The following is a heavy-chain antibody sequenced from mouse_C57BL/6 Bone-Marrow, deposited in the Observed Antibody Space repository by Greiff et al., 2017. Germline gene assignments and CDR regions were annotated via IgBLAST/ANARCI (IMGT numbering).Heavy chain of an antibody. CDR1: GYTFTSYG. Sequence: VQLQQSGAELARPGASVKLSCKASGYTFTSYGISWVKQSTGQGLEWIGEIYPRSGNTYYNEKFKGKATLTADKSSSTAYMERRSLTSEDPAVYFCARCYDDAMDYWGQGTSVTVSS. V-gene: IGHV1-81*01. CDR3: ARCYDDAMDY. J-gene: IGHJ4*01. D-gene: IGHD2-12*01. CDR2: IYPRSGNT.